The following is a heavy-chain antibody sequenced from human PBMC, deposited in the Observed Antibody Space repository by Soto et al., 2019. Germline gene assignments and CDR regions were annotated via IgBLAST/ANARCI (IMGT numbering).Heavy chain of an antibody. V-gene: IGHV1-69*02. D-gene: IGHD2-15*01. Sequence: QVQLVQSGAEVKKPGSSVKVSCKASGGTFSSYTSSWVRQAPGQGLEWMGRIIPILGIANYAQKFQGRVTITADKSTSTAYMELSSLRSEDTAVYYCARLLFGRAEGANTDAFDIWGQGTMVTVSS. J-gene: IGHJ3*02. CDR1: GGTFSSYT. CDR3: ARLLFGRAEGANTDAFDI. CDR2: IIPILGIA.